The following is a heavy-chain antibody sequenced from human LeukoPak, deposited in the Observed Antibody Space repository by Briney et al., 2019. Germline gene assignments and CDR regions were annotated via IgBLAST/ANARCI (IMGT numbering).Heavy chain of an antibody. J-gene: IGHJ4*02. CDR1: GFTFSSYS. Sequence: KPGGSLRLSCAASGFTFSSYSMNWVRQAPGQGLKWVSSISSSSRYIYYADSVKGRFTISRDNAKNSLYLHMNSLRAEDTAVYYCAIQKYGGNSGYFDYWGQGTLVTVSS. CDR2: ISSSSRYI. V-gene: IGHV3-21*01. D-gene: IGHD4-23*01. CDR3: AIQKYGGNSGYFDY.